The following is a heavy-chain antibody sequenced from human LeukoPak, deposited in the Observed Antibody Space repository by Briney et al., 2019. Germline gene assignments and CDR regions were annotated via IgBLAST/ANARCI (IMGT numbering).Heavy chain of an antibody. CDR1: GFTFSSYW. D-gene: IGHD3-10*01. CDR3: AREVWFGELSAATYYMDV. Sequence: GSLRLSCAASGFTFSSYWMHWVRQAPGKGLVWVSRINSDGSSTSYADSVKGRFTISRDNAKNTLYLQMNSLRAEDTAVYYCAREVWFGELSAATYYMDVWGKGTTVTVSS. J-gene: IGHJ6*03. CDR2: INSDGSST. V-gene: IGHV3-74*01.